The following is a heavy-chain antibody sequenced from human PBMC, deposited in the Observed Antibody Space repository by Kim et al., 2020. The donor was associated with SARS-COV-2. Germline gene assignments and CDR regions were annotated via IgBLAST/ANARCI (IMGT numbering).Heavy chain of an antibody. J-gene: IGHJ6*03. V-gene: IGHV4-59*01. CDR3: ARRSIAAPYLYYYYYMDV. Sequence: SETLSLTCTVSGGSISSYYWSWIRQPPGKRLEWIGYIYYSGSTNYNPSLKSRVTISVDTSKNQFSLKLSSVTAADTAVYYCARRSIAAPYLYYYYYMDVWGTGTPFTVSS. D-gene: IGHD6-25*01. CDR2: IYYSGST. CDR1: GGSISSYY.